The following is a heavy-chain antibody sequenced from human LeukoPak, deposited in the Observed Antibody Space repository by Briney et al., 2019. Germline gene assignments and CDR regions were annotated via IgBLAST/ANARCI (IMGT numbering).Heavy chain of an antibody. Sequence: SVKVSCKASGGTFSSYAISWVRQAPGQGLEWMGRIIPILGIANYAQKFQGRVTITADISTSTAYMELSSLRSEDTAVYYCARESYGDYPAAGYYFDYWGQGTLVTVSS. J-gene: IGHJ4*02. CDR3: ARESYGDYPAAGYYFDY. D-gene: IGHD4-17*01. CDR2: IIPILGIA. CDR1: GGTFSSYA. V-gene: IGHV1-69*04.